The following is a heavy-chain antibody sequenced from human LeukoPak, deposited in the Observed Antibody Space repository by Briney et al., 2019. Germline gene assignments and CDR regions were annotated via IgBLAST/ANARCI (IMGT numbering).Heavy chain of an antibody. D-gene: IGHD6-13*01. CDR3: ARESSSWLDY. V-gene: IGHV3-21*01. CDR1: GFTFSSYS. J-gene: IGHJ4*02. CDR2: ISSSSSYI. Sequence: GGSLRLSCAASGFTFSSYSMNWVRQAPGKGLEWVSSISSSSSYIYYADSVKGRFTTSRDNAKNSLYPQMNSLRAEDTAVYYCARESSSWLDYWGQGTLVTVSS.